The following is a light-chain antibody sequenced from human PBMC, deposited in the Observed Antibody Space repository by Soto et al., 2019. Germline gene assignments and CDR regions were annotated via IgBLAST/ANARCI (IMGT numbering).Light chain of an antibody. Sequence: DIQMTQSPSSLSASVGDRVTITCRASQSISSDLNWYQQKPGKAPKLLIYAASSLQSGVPSRFSGGGSGTDFTLTISSLQPEDFATYYCQQSYSTPDFGQGTKLEIK. J-gene: IGKJ2*01. CDR1: QSISSD. CDR2: AAS. CDR3: QQSYSTPD. V-gene: IGKV1-39*01.